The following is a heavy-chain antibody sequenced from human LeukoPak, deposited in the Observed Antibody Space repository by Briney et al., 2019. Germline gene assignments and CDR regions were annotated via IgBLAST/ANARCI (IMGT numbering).Heavy chain of an antibody. D-gene: IGHD3-22*01. CDR3: ARVAGYYYDSSGYYQTDAFDI. CDR1: GGSISNYY. J-gene: IGHJ3*02. Sequence: SETLSLTCTVSGGSISNYYWSWIRQPPGRGLDWIGYIYYSGSTNYNPSLKSRVTISVDTSKNQFSLKLSSVTAADTAVYYCARVAGYYYDSSGYYQTDAFDIWGQGTMVTVSS. CDR2: IYYSGST. V-gene: IGHV4-59*01.